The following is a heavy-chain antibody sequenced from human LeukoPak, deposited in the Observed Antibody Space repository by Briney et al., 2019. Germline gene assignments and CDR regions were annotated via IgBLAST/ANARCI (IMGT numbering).Heavy chain of an antibody. CDR2: INSDGSST. D-gene: IGHD6-19*01. V-gene: IGHV3-74*01. Sequence: GGSLRLSCAASGFTFSSYWMHWVRQAPGKGLVWVSRINSDGSSTSYADSVKGRFTISRDNAKNTLYLQMNSLRAEDTAVYYCARGGYRYSSGWYYFDYWGQGTLVTVSS. J-gene: IGHJ4*02. CDR3: ARGGYRYSSGWYYFDY. CDR1: GFTFSSYW.